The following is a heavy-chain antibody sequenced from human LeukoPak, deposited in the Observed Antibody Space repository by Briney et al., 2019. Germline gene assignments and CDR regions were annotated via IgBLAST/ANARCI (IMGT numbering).Heavy chain of an antibody. J-gene: IGHJ4*02. CDR3: ARGRYYYDRMDY. V-gene: IGHV3-30*02. D-gene: IGHD3-10*02. CDR2: IRYDGSNK. CDR1: GFTFSTFG. Sequence: PGGSLRLSCAASGFAASGFTFSTFGMHWVRQAPGKGLEWVAFIRYDGSNKYYADSVKGRFTISRDNAKNTLYLQMNSLRAEDTAVYYCARGRYYYDRMDYWGQGTLVTVSS.